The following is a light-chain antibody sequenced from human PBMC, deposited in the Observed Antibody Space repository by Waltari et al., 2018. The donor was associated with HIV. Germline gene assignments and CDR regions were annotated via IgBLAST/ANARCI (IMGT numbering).Light chain of an antibody. CDR2: RNT. CDR1: SPSIVASND. J-gene: IGLJ2*01. Sequence: QSVLTQLPTVSGAPGQRVTISCTGSSPSIVASNDVHWSQQLPGTAPKLLCYRNTNRPSGVPDRFSGSKSGTSASLAITGLRAGDEADYFCQSFDNGLSGVFGGGTKLTVL. CDR3: QSFDNGLSGV. V-gene: IGLV1-40*01.